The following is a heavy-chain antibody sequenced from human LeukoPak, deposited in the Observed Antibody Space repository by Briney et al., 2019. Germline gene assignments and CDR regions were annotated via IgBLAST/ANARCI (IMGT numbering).Heavy chain of an antibody. CDR1: GNSLPTYG. D-gene: IGHD2-2*01. CDR3: ARPAKGAYYYYYMDV. Sequence: ASVKVSCKASGNSLPTYGITWVRQAPGQGLEWMGWISTYNGNTQYGQNFQGRVSVTRDTSTNTAYLELRGLRSNDTAVYFCARPAKGAYYYYYMDVWGKGTTVTVSS. CDR2: ISTYNGNT. J-gene: IGHJ6*03. V-gene: IGHV1-18*01.